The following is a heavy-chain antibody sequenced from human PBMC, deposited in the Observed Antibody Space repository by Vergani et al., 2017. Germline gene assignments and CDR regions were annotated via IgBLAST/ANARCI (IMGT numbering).Heavy chain of an antibody. Sequence: QVQLVESGGGVVQPGESLRLSCAASGFHFSNYGMHWVRQAPGKGLEWVAFIQKDGNDKYYADSVRGRFTISRDISKNTLYLQMNSLTAEDTALYHCVKDHPVFDEWGGGTLVAVS. J-gene: IGHJ4*02. V-gene: IGHV3-30*02. CDR1: GFHFSNYG. CDR3: VKDHPVFDE. CDR2: IQKDGNDK.